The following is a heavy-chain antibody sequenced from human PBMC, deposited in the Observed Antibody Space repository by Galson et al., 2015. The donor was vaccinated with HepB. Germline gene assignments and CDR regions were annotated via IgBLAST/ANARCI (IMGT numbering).Heavy chain of an antibody. CDR2: IIPIFGTA. V-gene: IGHV1-69*13. Sequence: SVKVSCKASGGTFSSYAISWVRQAPGQGLEWMGGIIPIFGTANYAQKFQGRVTITADESTSTAYMELSSLRSEDTAVYYCASRYSSGTGVGYWGQGTLVTVSS. D-gene: IGHD6-25*01. J-gene: IGHJ4*02. CDR3: ASRYSSGTGVGY. CDR1: GGTFSSYA.